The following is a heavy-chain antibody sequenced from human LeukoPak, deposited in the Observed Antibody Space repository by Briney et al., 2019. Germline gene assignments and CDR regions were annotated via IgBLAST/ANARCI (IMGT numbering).Heavy chain of an antibody. CDR1: GYTFTGYY. V-gene: IGHV1-2*02. CDR2: INPNSGGT. Sequence: ASVKVSCKASGYTFTGYYMHWVRQALGQGLEWMGWINPNSGGTNYAQKFQGRVTMTRNTSIGTAYMELSRLRSDDTAMYYCARAEGWLPPYNFDYWGQGTLVTVSS. J-gene: IGHJ4*02. D-gene: IGHD5-24*01. CDR3: ARAEGWLPPYNFDY.